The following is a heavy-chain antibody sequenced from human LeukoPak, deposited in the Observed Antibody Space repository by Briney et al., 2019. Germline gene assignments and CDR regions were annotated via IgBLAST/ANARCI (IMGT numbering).Heavy chain of an antibody. J-gene: IGHJ5*02. D-gene: IGHD6-13*01. CDR1: GFTFSSYA. CDR2: ISGSGGST. CDR3: AKDSIAAGPQYNWFDP. Sequence: GGSLRLSCAASGFTFSSYAMSWVRQAPGKGLEWVSAISGSGGSTYYADSVKGRFTISRANSKNTLYLQMNSLRAEDTAVYYCAKDSIAAGPQYNWFDPWGQGTLVTVSS. V-gene: IGHV3-23*01.